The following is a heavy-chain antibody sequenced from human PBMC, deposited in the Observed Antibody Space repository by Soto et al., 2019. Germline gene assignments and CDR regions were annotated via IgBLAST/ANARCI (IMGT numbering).Heavy chain of an antibody. V-gene: IGHV3-30*18. CDR2: ISYDGSNK. J-gene: IGHJ6*02. CDR3: AKAAGGYCSGGSCYYYGMDV. CDR1: GFTFSSYG. Sequence: GGSLRLSCAASGFTFSSYGMHWVRQAPGKGLEWVAVISYDGSNKYYADSVKGRFTISRDNSKNTLYLQMNSLRAEDTAVYYCAKAAGGYCSGGSCYYYGMDVWGQGTTVTVSS. D-gene: IGHD2-15*01.